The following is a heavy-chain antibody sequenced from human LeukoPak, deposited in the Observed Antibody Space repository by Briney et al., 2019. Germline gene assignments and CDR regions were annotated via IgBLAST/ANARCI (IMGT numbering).Heavy chain of an antibody. D-gene: IGHD5-18*01. V-gene: IGHV3-7*01. CDR2: IKQDGRDI. J-gene: IGHJ4*02. CDR3: ASLDTATFPGSGY. CDR1: GFTLSRSW. Sequence: GGSLRLSCTASGFTLSRSWMSWVRQAPGKGLEWVASIKQDGRDIHYVASVKGRFTISRDNAQSSLFLQMNSLRAEDTAVYYCASLDTATFPGSGYWGQGTLVTVSS.